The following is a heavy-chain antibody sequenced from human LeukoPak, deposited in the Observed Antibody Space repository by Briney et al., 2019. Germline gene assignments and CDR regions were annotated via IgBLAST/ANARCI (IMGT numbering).Heavy chain of an antibody. CDR2: INSDGSIT. CDR1: GFTFTTYW. J-gene: IGHJ6*02. CDR3: ARDAVDTANAV. Sequence: GGPLRLSCAASGFTFTTYWMHWVRQAPGEGLVWVSHINSDGSITSYADSVKGRFTISRDNAKNTLYLQMNSLRAEDTAVYYCARDAVDTANAVWGQGTTVTVSS. V-gene: IGHV3-74*01. D-gene: IGHD5-18*01.